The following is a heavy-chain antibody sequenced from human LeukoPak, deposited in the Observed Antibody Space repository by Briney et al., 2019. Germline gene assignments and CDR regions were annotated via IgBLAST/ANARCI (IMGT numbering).Heavy chain of an antibody. CDR1: GYTLTELS. V-gene: IGHV1-24*01. CDR2: FDPEDGET. D-gene: IGHD1-26*01. Sequence: ASVNVSCKVSGYTLTELSMHWVRQAPGKGLEWMGGFDPEDGETIYAQKFQGRVTMTEDTSTDTAYMELSSLRSEDTAVYYCATRGRWELPLGYFDYWGQGTLVTVSS. J-gene: IGHJ4*02. CDR3: ATRGRWELPLGYFDY.